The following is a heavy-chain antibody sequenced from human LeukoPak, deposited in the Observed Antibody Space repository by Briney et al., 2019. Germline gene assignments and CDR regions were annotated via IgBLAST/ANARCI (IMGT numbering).Heavy chain of an antibody. CDR1: GYSISSGYY. Sequence: SETLSLTCAVSGYSISSGYYWSWIRQPPGKGLEWIGEINHSGSTNYNPSLKSRVTISVDTSKNQFSLKLSSVTAADTAVYYCARSLPARIAAAGNFIDYWGQGTLVTVSS. V-gene: IGHV4-34*01. CDR2: INHSGST. CDR3: ARSLPARIAAAGNFIDY. D-gene: IGHD6-13*01. J-gene: IGHJ4*02.